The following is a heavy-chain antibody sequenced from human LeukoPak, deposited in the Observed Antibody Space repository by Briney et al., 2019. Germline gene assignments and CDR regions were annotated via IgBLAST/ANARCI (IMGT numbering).Heavy chain of an antibody. CDR1: GFTVSSNY. CDR3: ATERPTGYSSGWYQGYFDY. Sequence: GGSLRLSCAASGFTVSSNYMSWVRQAPGKGLEWVSALSGSGGSTYYADSVKGRFTISRDNSKNTLYLQMNSLRGEDTAVYYCATERPTGYSSGWYQGYFDYWGQGTLVTVSS. V-gene: IGHV3-23*01. CDR2: LSGSGGST. J-gene: IGHJ4*02. D-gene: IGHD6-19*01.